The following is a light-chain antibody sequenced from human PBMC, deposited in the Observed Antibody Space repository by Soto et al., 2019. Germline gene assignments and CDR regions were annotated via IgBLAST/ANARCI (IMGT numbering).Light chain of an antibody. CDR2: EVS. Sequence: QSVLTQPASVSGSPGQSITISCTGTSSDVGGYDYVSWYQQHPGKVPKLMIHEVSNRPSGVSNRFSGSKSGNTASLTISGLQAEDEADYYCYSYTKTSARVFGGGTKLTVL. J-gene: IGLJ3*02. CDR1: SSDVGGYDY. CDR3: YSYTKTSARV. V-gene: IGLV2-14*01.